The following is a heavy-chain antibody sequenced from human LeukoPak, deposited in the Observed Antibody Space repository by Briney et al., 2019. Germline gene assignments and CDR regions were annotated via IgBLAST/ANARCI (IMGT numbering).Heavy chain of an antibody. CDR2: ISYDGSNK. Sequence: GGSLRLSCAASGFTFSSYAMPWVRQAPGKGLEWVAVISYDGSNKYYADSVKGRFTISRDNSKNTLYLQMNSLRAEDTAVYYCARLGDYGDQRGYFDYWGQGTLVTVSS. CDR3: ARLGDYGDQRGYFDY. CDR1: GFTFSSYA. D-gene: IGHD4-17*01. V-gene: IGHV3-30-3*01. J-gene: IGHJ4*02.